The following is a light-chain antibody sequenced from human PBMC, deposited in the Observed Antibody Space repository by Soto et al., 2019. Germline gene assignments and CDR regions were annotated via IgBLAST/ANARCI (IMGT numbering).Light chain of an antibody. Sequence: QSMLTQPPSASATPGQRVTISCSGSSSNIGSNYVYWYQQLPGTAPKLLIYSNNQRPSGVPDRFSGSKSGTSASLAISGLRSEDEADYYCASWDDSLSVWVFGGGTKLTVL. J-gene: IGLJ3*02. V-gene: IGLV1-47*02. CDR2: SNN. CDR3: ASWDDSLSVWV. CDR1: SSNIGSNY.